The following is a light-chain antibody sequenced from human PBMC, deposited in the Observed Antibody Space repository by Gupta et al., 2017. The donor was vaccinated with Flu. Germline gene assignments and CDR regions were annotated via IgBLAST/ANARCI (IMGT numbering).Light chain of an antibody. CDR2: AAS. V-gene: IGKV1-39*01. CDR3: QQSYSTHQIT. J-gene: IGKJ5*01. CDR1: QSISSY. Sequence: DIQMTQSPSSLSASVGDRVTITCRASQSISSYLNWYQQKPGKAPKLLIYAASSLQRGVPSRFSGSGSGTEFTLTISSLQPEDFETYDCQQSYSTHQITFGQGTRLEIK.